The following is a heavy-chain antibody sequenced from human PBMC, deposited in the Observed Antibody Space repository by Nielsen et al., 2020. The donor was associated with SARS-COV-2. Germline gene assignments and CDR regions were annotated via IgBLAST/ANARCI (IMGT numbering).Heavy chain of an antibody. D-gene: IGHD6-13*01. Sequence: SVKVSCKASGGTFSSYAISWVRQAPGQGLEWMGGIIPIFGTANYAQKFQGRVTITEDESTSTAYMELSSLRAEDTAVYYCARARGYSSSWYLGWFDPWGQGTLVTVSS. CDR3: ARARGYSSSWYLGWFDP. CDR1: GGTFSSYA. J-gene: IGHJ5*02. CDR2: IIPIFGTA. V-gene: IGHV1-69*13.